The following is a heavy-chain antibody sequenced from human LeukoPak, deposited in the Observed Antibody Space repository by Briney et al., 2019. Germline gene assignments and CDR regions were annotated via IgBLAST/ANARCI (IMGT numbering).Heavy chain of an antibody. D-gene: IGHD5-12*01. J-gene: IGHJ6*02. CDR2: ISAYNGNT. Sequence: GASVKVSCKASGYTFTSYGISWVRQAPGQGLEWMGWISAYNGNTNYAQKLQGRVTMTTDTSTSTAYMELSSLRSEDTAVYYCARGGWLRFAYYYYGMDVWGQGTTVTVSS. V-gene: IGHV1-18*01. CDR3: ARGGWLRFAYYYYGMDV. CDR1: GYTFTSYG.